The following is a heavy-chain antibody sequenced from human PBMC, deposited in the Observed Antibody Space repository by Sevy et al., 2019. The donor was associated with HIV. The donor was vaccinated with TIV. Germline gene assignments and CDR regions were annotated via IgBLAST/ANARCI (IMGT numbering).Heavy chain of an antibody. V-gene: IGHV7-4-1*01. D-gene: IGHD3-9*01. CDR1: GYTFTNYG. Sequence: ASVKVSCKGSGYTFTNYGLIWVRQAPGHGLEYMGRFNTNSGNPTFAPGFAGRFVFSLDTSVSTAFLQIDSLKAEDTALYYCARAHYIYLDTWGQGSRVTVSA. J-gene: IGHJ4*02. CDR2: FNTNSGNP. CDR3: ARAHYIYLDT.